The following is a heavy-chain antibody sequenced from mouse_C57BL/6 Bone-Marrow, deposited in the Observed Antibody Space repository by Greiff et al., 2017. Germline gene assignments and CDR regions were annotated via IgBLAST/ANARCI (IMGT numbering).Heavy chain of an antibody. CDR2: IYPGGGYT. D-gene: IGHD1-1*01. J-gene: IGHJ2*01. CDR1: GFTFTNYW. V-gene: IGHV1-63*01. Sequence: VKLQESGAELVRPGTSVKMSCKASGFTFTNYWIGWAKQRPGHGLEWIGDIYPGGGYTNYNEKFKGKATMTADKSSSTAYMQFSSLTSEDSAIYYCARQNYYCSCFDYWGQGTTLTVSS. CDR3: ARQNYYCSCFDY.